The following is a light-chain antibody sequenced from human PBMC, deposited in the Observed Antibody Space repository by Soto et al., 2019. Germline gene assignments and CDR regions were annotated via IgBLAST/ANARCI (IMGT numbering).Light chain of an antibody. CDR1: SSDIGGYNY. CDR3: SSFTSSNTYVV. Sequence: QSALTQPASVSGSPGQSITISCTGTSSDIGGYNYVSWYQQHPGKAPKLMIYDVSNLPSGVSNRFSGSKSGNTASLTISGLQAEDEADYYCSSFTSSNTYVVLGGGTKLTVL. V-gene: IGLV2-14*01. CDR2: DVS. J-gene: IGLJ2*01.